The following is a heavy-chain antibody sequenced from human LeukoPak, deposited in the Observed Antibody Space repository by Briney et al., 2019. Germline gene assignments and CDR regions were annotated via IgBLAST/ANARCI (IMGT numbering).Heavy chain of an antibody. Sequence: SETLSLTCTVSGGSLSSGYWGWMRQSPGRGLEWIGYIHHSGTTKYNTSLKSRVTISVDTSKNQFSLKLSSVTAADTAVYFCARHGAKVGPYYFDSWGQGTLATVSS. CDR2: IHHSGTT. CDR3: ARHGAKVGPYYFDS. V-gene: IGHV4-59*08. CDR1: GGSLSSGY. D-gene: IGHD1-26*01. J-gene: IGHJ4*02.